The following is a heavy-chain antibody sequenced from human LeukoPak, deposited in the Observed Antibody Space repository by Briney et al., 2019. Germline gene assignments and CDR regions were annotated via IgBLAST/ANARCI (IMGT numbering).Heavy chain of an antibody. CDR1: GYTFTNYG. V-gene: IGHV1-18*01. CDR3: ARASYYDTGGPKDY. Sequence: ASVQVSCKASGYTFTNYGFSWVRRAPGQGLEWMGWISGYNGNTNYAQKLQGRVTMTTDTSTSTAYMELRSLRSDDTAVYYCARASYYDTGGPKDYWGQGTLVTVSS. D-gene: IGHD3-22*01. CDR2: ISGYNGNT. J-gene: IGHJ4*02.